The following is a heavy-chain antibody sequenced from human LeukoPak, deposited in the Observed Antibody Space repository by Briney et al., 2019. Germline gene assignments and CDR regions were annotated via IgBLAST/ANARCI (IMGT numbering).Heavy chain of an antibody. CDR3: ARGSGAASY. V-gene: IGHV4-39*07. CDR1: GGSISNSAYY. D-gene: IGHD1-26*01. J-gene: IGHJ4*02. Sequence: PSETLSLTCTVSGGSISNSAYYWGWIRQPPGKGLEWIGSIYYTGTTSYNPSLKSRVTISVDTSKNQFSLKLSSATAADTAAYYCARGSGAASYWGQGTLVTVSS. CDR2: IYYTGTT.